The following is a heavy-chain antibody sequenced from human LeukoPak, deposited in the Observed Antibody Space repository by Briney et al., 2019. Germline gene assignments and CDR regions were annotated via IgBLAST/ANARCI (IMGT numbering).Heavy chain of an antibody. V-gene: IGHV3-9*01. D-gene: IGHD6-19*01. CDR1: GFIFNNYA. CDR3: ARDARIAVAGTTDY. J-gene: IGHJ4*02. Sequence: PGGSLRLSCAGSGFIFNNYAMHWVRQPPGKGLEWVSGISWNSGSIDYADSVKGRFTISRDNAKNSLYLQMNSLRAEDTAVYYCARDARIAVAGTTDYWGQGTLVTVSS. CDR2: ISWNSGSI.